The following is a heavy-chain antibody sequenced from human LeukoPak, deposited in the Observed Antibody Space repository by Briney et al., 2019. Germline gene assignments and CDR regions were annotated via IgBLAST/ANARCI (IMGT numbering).Heavy chain of an antibody. CDR1: GYTFTSYD. CDR2: MNPNSGNT. D-gene: IGHD2-15*01. CDR3: ARGRLSCSGGSCSSFDY. V-gene: IGHV1-8*03. J-gene: IGHJ4*02. Sequence: ASVKVSCKASGYTFTSYDNNWVRQATGQGLEWMGWMNPNSGNTGYAQKLQGRVTITRNTSISTAYMELSSLRSEDTAVYYCARGRLSCSGGSCSSFDYWGQGTLVTVSS.